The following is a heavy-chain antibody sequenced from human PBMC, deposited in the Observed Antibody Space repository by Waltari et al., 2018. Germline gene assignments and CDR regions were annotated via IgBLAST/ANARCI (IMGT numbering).Heavy chain of an antibody. V-gene: IGHV4-38-2*01. CDR3: ARWDHGLRYLDY. J-gene: IGHJ4*01. CDR1: GYSISSGYY. Sequence: QVQLQESGPGLVKPSETLSLTCAVSGYSISSGYYWGWIRQPPGKGLEWIGSIYHSGSTYYNPSLKSRVTISVDISKNQFSLHLNSVTPEDTAVYRCARWDHGLRYLDYWGQGTLVTVSS. CDR2: IYHSGST. D-gene: IGHD1-26*01.